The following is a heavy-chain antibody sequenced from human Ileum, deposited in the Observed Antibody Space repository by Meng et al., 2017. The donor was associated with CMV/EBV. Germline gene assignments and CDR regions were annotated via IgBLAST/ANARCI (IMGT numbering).Heavy chain of an antibody. D-gene: IGHD4-17*01. Sequence: KVSCKASGYDFNFFDIHWVRQAPGRGLEYMGRVSPTSGKSGYARQFQDRVTISCNTSMTTAYLELSGLTSKDTAVYYCTRGYGSGDWGQGTLVTVSS. CDR2: VSPTSGKS. CDR1: GYDFNFFD. J-gene: IGHJ4*02. CDR3: TRGYGSGD. V-gene: IGHV1-8*03.